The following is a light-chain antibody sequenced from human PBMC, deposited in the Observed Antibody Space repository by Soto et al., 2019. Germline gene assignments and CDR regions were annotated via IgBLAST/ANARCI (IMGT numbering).Light chain of an antibody. Sequence: QSALTQPPSASGSPGQSVTISCTGTSSDIGGYNYVSWYQQHPGKAPKLMIYDVNKRPSGVPDRFSGSKSGNTASLTVSGLQPEDEADYFCNSYAGSNKKIFGGGTKLTVL. J-gene: IGLJ2*01. CDR3: NSYAGSNKKI. V-gene: IGLV2-8*01. CDR1: SSDIGGYNY. CDR2: DVN.